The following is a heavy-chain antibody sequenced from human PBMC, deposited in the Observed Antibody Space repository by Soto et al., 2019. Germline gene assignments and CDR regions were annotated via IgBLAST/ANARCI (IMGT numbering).Heavy chain of an antibody. CDR1: GYTLTELS. Sequence: ASVKVSCKVSGYTLTELSMHWVRQAPGKGLEWMRGFDPEDGETIYAQKFQGRVTMTEDTSTDTAYMELSSLRSEDTAVYYCATDLAADYYYYGMDVWGQGTTVTVSS. J-gene: IGHJ6*02. V-gene: IGHV1-24*01. D-gene: IGHD2-15*01. CDR2: FDPEDGET. CDR3: ATDLAADYYYYGMDV.